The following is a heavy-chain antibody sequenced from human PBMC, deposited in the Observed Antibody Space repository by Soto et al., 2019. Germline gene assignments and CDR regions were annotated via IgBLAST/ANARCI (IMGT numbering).Heavy chain of an antibody. Sequence: QVQLVESGGGVVQPGRSLRLSCAASGFSFSNYAMHWVRQAPGKGLEWVAIIAYDGTNKYYADSVKGRFTISRDNSENTLYLQMNSLRAEDTAVYYCARPALDCSSTTCYSWFDPWGQGTLVTSSS. CDR3: ARPALDCSSTTCYSWFDP. J-gene: IGHJ5*02. CDR2: IAYDGTNK. CDR1: GFSFSNYA. V-gene: IGHV3-30-3*01. D-gene: IGHD2-2*01.